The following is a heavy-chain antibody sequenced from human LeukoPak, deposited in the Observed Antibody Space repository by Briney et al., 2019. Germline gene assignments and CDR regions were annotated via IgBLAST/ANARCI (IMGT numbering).Heavy chain of an antibody. CDR3: AKEGGTRGTFDV. D-gene: IGHD3/OR15-3a*01. CDR2: IFMSTNYT. CDR1: GFTFSSYS. Sequence: PGGSLRLSCAASGFTFSSYSMNWIRQAPGKGLEWVSYIFMSTNYTSYAASVKGRFTISRDNAKNSLYLQMNSLRAEDTALYYCAKEGGTRGTFDVWGQGTMVTVSS. J-gene: IGHJ3*01. V-gene: IGHV3-21*05.